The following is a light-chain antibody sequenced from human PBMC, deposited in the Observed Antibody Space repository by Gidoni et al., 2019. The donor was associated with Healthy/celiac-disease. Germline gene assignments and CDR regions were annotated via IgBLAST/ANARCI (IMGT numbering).Light chain of an antibody. CDR3: QQLNSYPIT. V-gene: IGKV1-9*01. CDR2: AAS. CDR1: QGISSY. Sequence: DIQLTQSPSFLSASVGARVTITCRASQGISSYLAWYQQKPGKAPKLLIYAASTLQSGVPSRFSGSGSGTEFTLTISSLQPEDFATDYCQQLNSYPITFGQGTRLEIK. J-gene: IGKJ5*01.